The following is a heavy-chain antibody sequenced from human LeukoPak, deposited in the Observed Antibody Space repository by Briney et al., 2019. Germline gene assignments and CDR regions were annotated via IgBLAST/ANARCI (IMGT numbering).Heavy chain of an antibody. CDR3: ARDFDGPRASDY. CDR1: GFTFSYFW. D-gene: IGHD4-17*01. J-gene: IGHJ4*02. Sequence: GGSLRLSCAASGFTFSYFWMHRFRQTPGEGLVWVSCINTDGSYSTYADSVKGRFTISRDNVRNTLYLQMNSLRAEDSAVYYCARDFDGPRASDYWGQGISVTVSS. CDR2: INTDGSYS. V-gene: IGHV3-74*01.